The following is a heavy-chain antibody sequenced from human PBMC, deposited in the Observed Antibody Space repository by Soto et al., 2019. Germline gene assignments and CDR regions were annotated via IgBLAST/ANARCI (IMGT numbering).Heavy chain of an antibody. CDR2: IWYDGSNK. D-gene: IGHD3-10*01. CDR3: ARDGYGSGSYYIDY. CDR1: GFTFSSYC. J-gene: IGHJ4*02. Sequence: VGSLRLSCAASGFTFSSYCMHWVRQAPGKGLEWVAVIWYDGSNKYYADSVKGRFTISRDNSKNTLYLQMNSLRAEDTAVYYCARDGYGSGSYYIDYWGQGTLVTVSS. V-gene: IGHV3-33*01.